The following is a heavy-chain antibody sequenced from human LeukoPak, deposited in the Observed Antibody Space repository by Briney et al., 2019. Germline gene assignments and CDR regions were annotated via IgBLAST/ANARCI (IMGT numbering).Heavy chain of an antibody. CDR3: ARQARAMVSPGVWYYYGMDV. CDR2: IYYSGST. Sequence: PSETLSLTCTVSGGSISSSSYYWGWIRQPPGKGLEWIGSIYYSGSTYYNPSLKSRVTISVGTSKNQFSLKLSSVTAADTAVYYCARQARAMVSPGVWYYYGMDVWGQGTTVTVSS. D-gene: IGHD5-18*01. V-gene: IGHV4-39*01. J-gene: IGHJ6*02. CDR1: GGSISSSSYY.